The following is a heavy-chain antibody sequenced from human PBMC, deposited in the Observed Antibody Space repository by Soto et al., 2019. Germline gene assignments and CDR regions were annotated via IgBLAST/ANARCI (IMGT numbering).Heavy chain of an antibody. Sequence: GESLKISCKGSGYSFTSYWIGWVRQMPEKGLEWMGIIYPGDSDTRYSPSFQGQVTISADKSISTAYLQWSSLKASDTAMYYCARQGTSYYDYVWGSYPPYYYYYGMDVWGQGTTVTVSS. CDR2: IYPGDSDT. CDR1: GYSFTSYW. J-gene: IGHJ6*02. V-gene: IGHV5-51*01. CDR3: ARQGTSYYDYVWGSYPPYYYYYGMDV. D-gene: IGHD3-16*02.